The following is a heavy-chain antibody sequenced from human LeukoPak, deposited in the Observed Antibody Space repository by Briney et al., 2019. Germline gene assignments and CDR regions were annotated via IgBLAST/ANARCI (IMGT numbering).Heavy chain of an antibody. CDR1: GFTFSSYS. CDR3: AESVDSSGWYVFDY. CDR2: ISSSSSYI. Sequence: GSLRLSCAASGFTFSSYSMNWVLQAPGKGLEWVSSISSSSSYIYYADSVKGRFTISRDNAKNSLYLQMNSLRAEDTAVYYCAESVDSSGWYVFDYWGQGTLVTVSS. J-gene: IGHJ4*02. V-gene: IGHV3-21*01. D-gene: IGHD6-19*01.